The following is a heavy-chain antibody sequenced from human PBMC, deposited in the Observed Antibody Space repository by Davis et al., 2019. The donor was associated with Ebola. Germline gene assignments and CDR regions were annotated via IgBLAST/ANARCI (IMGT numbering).Heavy chain of an antibody. J-gene: IGHJ6*02. CDR2: IYPGDSDT. CDR3: ASLIAAAGTSYYYYGMDV. V-gene: IGHV5-51*01. D-gene: IGHD6-13*01. CDR1: GYSFTSYW. Sequence: KVSCKGSGYSFTSYWIGWVRQMPGKGLEWMGIIYPGDSDTRYSPSFQGQVTISADKSISTAYLQWSSLKASDTAMYYCASLIAAAGTSYYYYGMDVWGQGTTVTVSS.